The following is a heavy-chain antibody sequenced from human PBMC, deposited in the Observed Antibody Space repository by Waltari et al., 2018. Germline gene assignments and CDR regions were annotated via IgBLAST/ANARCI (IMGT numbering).Heavy chain of an antibody. CDR1: GYTFTDHD. J-gene: IGHJ6*02. Sequence: QVQLVQSGAEVTKPGASLKVSCTASGYTFTDHDIHCGRLATGQGLEWMGWMNPDIGNTGVAEKVQGRLAMTRDTSTSTAYLELSGLTSDDTAVYFCATSIAPPEDYIYHGLDVWGQGTTVTVS. D-gene: IGHD2-21*01. CDR3: ATSIAPPEDYIYHGLDV. V-gene: IGHV1-8*01. CDR2: MNPDIGNT.